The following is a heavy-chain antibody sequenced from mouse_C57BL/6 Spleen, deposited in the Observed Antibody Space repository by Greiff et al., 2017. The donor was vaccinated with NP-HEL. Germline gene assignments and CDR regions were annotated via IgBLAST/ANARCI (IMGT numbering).Heavy chain of an antibody. CDR3: AREGVYDYDAGFDY. CDR1: GYTFTSYW. Sequence: VQLQQPGAELVRPGSSVKLSCTASGYTFTSYWMHWVKQRPIQGLEWIGNIDPSDSESHYNQKFKDKATLTVYKSSSTAYMQLSSLTSEESAVDYWAREGVYDYDAGFDYWGKGTTLTVSS. J-gene: IGHJ2*01. V-gene: IGHV1-52*01. CDR2: IDPSDSES. D-gene: IGHD2-4*01.